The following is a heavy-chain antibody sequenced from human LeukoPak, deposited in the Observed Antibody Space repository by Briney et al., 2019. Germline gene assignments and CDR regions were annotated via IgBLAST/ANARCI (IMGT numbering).Heavy chain of an antibody. CDR3: ARVPRVVRGVSYYFDY. CDR2: INHSGST. CDR1: GGSFTRYY. J-gene: IGHJ4*02. Sequence: SGTLSLTCAVYGGSFTRYYCRWIPQPPRKGLEGIGEINHSGSTNYNPSLKSRVTISVDTSKNQFSLKLSSVTAADTAVYYCARVPRVVRGVSYYFDYWGQGTLVTVSS. V-gene: IGHV4-34*01. D-gene: IGHD3-10*01.